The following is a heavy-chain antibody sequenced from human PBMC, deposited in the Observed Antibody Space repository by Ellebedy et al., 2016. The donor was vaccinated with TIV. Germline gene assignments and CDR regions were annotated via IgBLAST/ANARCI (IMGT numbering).Heavy chain of an antibody. V-gene: IGHV4-31*02. CDR2: ISYTGSV. Sequence: MPSETLSLTCSVSGGSISSGGYYWSWIRQHPGKGLAWIGYISYTGSVYYNPSLKSRVTISRDTAKNEFSLNLSSVTAADTAVYYCARGVLSWGQGTLVTVSS. CDR1: GGSISSGGYY. J-gene: IGHJ5*02. CDR3: ARGVLS. D-gene: IGHD3-16*01.